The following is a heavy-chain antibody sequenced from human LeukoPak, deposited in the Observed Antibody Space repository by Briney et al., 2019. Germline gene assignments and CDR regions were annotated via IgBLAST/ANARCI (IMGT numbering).Heavy chain of an antibody. CDR2: ISSSSRTI. D-gene: IGHD3-10*02. V-gene: IGHV3-48*01. J-gene: IGHJ6*04. CDR3: AELGITMIGGV. CDR1: GFIFSSYS. Sequence: PGGSLRLSCATSGFIFSSYSMNWVRQAPGKGLEWVSYISSSSRTIYYADSAKGRFTISRDNAKNSLYLQMNSPRAEDTAVYYCAELGITMIGGVWGKGTTVTISS.